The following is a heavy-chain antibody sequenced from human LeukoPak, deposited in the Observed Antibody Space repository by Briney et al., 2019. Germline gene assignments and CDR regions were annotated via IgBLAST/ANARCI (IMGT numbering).Heavy chain of an antibody. Sequence: GGSLRLSCAASGFTFSTYSMNWVRQAPGKGLEWISSITSSSSYRYYADSVKGRFTISRDNAKNSLYLQTNSLRAEDTAVYYCARANVDTAMAFDYWGQGTLVTVSS. D-gene: IGHD5-18*01. CDR2: ITSSSSYR. CDR3: ARANVDTAMAFDY. V-gene: IGHV3-21*01. CDR1: GFTFSTYS. J-gene: IGHJ4*02.